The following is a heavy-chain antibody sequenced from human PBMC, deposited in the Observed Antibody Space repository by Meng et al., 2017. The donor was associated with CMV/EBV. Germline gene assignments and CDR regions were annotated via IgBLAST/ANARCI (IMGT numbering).Heavy chain of an antibody. CDR3: ARVCGGSCFDS. CDR1: GGNFSIYA. CDR2: IIPIFRTA. V-gene: IGHV1-69*12. D-gene: IGHD2-15*01. J-gene: IGHJ5*01. Sequence: VPRVVSVAEAKTPGYSVKVFCKASGGNFSIYAISSGRHAPGQGREWMGGIIPIFRTANYEQKFQGRVTITADESTSTAYMELSSLRAGDTAVYYCARVCGGSCFDSWGQGTLVTVSS.